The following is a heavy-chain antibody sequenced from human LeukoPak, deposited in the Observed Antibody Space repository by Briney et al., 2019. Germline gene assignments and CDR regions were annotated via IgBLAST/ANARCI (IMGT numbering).Heavy chain of an antibody. J-gene: IGHJ4*02. D-gene: IGHD5-24*01. CDR1: GVSVSSKGV. CDR2: IYYRSKWSN. CDR3: ARGDQNFDY. V-gene: IGHV6-1*01. Sequence: PSQTLSLTCAISGVSVSSKGVWNWIRQTPSRGLEWLGRIYYRSKWSNNYAVSVKSRITINPDTSKNQFSLQLSSVTAEDTAVYYCARGDQNFDYWGQGTLVTVSS.